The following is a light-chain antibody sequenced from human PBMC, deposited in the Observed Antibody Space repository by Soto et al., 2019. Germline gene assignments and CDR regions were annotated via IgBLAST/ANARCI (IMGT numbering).Light chain of an antibody. V-gene: IGKV3-20*01. CDR1: QSVSRIF. J-gene: IGKJ5*01. CDR3: QQYGKSLSIT. CDR2: GAS. Sequence: VLTVSPGTLSLSPGERATLSCRASQSVSRIFLAWFQQKPGQTPRLLIYGASNRATGIPDRFSGSGSGTDFTLTISRVEPEDFAVYYCQQYGKSLSITFGQGTRLEIK.